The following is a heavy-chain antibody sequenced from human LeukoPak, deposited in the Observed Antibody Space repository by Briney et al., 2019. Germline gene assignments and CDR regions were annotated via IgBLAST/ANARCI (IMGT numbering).Heavy chain of an antibody. CDR1: GGSISSSSYY. CDR2: IYYSGST. CDR3: ARDPDYNPFYFDY. V-gene: IGHV4-39*07. D-gene: IGHD4-11*01. J-gene: IGHJ4*02. Sequence: PSETLSLTCTVSGGSISSSSYYWGWIRQPPGKGLEWIGSIYYSGSTYYNPSLKSRVTISVDTSKNQFSLKLSSVTAADTAVYYCARDPDYNPFYFDYWGQGTLVTVSS.